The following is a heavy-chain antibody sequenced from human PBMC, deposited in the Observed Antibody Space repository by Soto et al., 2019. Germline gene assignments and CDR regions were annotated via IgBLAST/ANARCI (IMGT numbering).Heavy chain of an antibody. D-gene: IGHD2-15*01. CDR2: IKEDGGDT. CDR1: GFTFSRYW. J-gene: IGHJ6*02. CDR3: ARDCTGGRCSNGRWGMDV. V-gene: IGHV3-7*04. Sequence: EVQLVESGGGLVQPGGSLRLSCAASGFTFSRYWINWVRQTPGKGLEWVANIKEDGGDTNYVDSVKGRFTISRDNAKNSLYLQMDSLREEDTAVYYCARDCTGGRCSNGRWGMDVWGQGTTVTVSS.